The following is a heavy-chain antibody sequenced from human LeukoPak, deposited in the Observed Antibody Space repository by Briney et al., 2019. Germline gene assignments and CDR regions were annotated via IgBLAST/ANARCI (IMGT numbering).Heavy chain of an antibody. CDR3: ARDRLNRAYCGDDCYSAAFDY. V-gene: IGHV3-30*03. CDR2: ISRDGKRQ. Sequence: PGRSLRLSCATSGFIFNNYDPHWVPQAPGKGLEWLATISRDGKRQFYADSVKGRFTISRDDSRNTLYLQMNSLRPEDTAVYYCARDRLNRAYCGDDCYSAAFDYWGQGTLVTVSS. J-gene: IGHJ4*02. D-gene: IGHD2-21*02. CDR1: GFIFNNYD.